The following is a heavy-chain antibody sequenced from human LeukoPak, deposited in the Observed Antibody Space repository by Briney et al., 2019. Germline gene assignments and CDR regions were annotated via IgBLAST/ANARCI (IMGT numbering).Heavy chain of an antibody. D-gene: IGHD2-2*01. CDR3: ATWIVVPADAFDI. CDR1: GFLFSNYG. Sequence: PGGSLRLSCAASGFLFSNYGMHWVRQAPGKGLEWVTFVRYDGRSQYYADSVKGRFTISRDDLKNTLYLQMNSLRAEDSAVYYCATWIVVPADAFDIWGQGTMVTVSS. CDR2: VRYDGRSQ. V-gene: IGHV3-30*02. J-gene: IGHJ3*02.